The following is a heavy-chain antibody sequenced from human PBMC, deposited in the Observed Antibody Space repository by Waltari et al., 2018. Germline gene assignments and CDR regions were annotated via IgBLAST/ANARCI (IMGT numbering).Heavy chain of an antibody. V-gene: IGHV4-38-2*01. D-gene: IGHD3-22*01. CDR2: IYHSGST. CDR1: GYSISSGYY. J-gene: IGHJ4*02. CDR3: ARASERNGYYYVPFDY. Sequence: QVQLQESGPGLVKPSATLSITCAVSGYSISSGYYWGWIRQPPGKGLEWIGSIYHSGSTYDNPSLKSRVTISVDTSKNQFSLKLSSVTAADTAVYYCARASERNGYYYVPFDYWGQGTLVTVSS.